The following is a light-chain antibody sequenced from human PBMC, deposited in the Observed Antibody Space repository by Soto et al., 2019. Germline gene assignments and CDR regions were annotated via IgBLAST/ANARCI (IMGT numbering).Light chain of an antibody. Sequence: IGMTHSVSTLSSIPGDRVSLSFMASQYINTRLASYQHRPGQAPRLLIYQTSLRAAGIPASFSASGSGTDFTLTISGLQSEDSAVYFCQQYNNWPFSFGQVTRLEIK. CDR2: QTS. CDR1: QYINTR. J-gene: IGKJ5*01. CDR3: QQYNNWPFS. V-gene: IGKV3D-15*01.